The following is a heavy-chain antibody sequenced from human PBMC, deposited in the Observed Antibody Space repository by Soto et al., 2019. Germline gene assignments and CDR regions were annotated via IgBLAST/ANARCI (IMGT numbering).Heavy chain of an antibody. Sequence: PSETLYLTRAVYVGSFSGYYWSWIRQPPGKGLEWIGEINHSGGTNYNPSLKSRVTISVDTSKNQFSLKLSSVTAADTAVYYCARGYWVQQLDYYYGMDVWGQGTTVTVSS. J-gene: IGHJ6*02. CDR2: INHSGGT. D-gene: IGHD6-13*01. CDR1: VGSFSGYY. CDR3: ARGYWVQQLDYYYGMDV. V-gene: IGHV4-34*01.